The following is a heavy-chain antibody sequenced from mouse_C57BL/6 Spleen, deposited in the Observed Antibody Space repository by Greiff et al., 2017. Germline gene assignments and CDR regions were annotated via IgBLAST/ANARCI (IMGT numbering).Heavy chain of an antibody. CDR3: ARGATVSHFDY. Sequence: VQLQQSGAELARPGASVKMSCKASGYTFTSYTMHWVKQRPGQGLEWIGYINPSSGYTKSNQKFKDKATLTADKSSSTAYMQLSSLTSEDSAVYYCARGATVSHFDYWGQGTTLTVSS. V-gene: IGHV1-4*01. D-gene: IGHD1-1*01. CDR2: INPSSGYT. J-gene: IGHJ2*01. CDR1: GYTFTSYT.